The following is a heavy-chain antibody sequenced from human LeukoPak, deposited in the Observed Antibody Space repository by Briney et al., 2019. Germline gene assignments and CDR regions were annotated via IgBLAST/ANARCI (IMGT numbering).Heavy chain of an antibody. CDR1: GFTFSSYV. D-gene: IGHD2-21*01. Sequence: AGGSLRLSCAASGFTFSSYVMHWVRQAPGKGLEWVAVIWYDGSNKYYADSVKGRFTISRDNSKNTLYLQMNSLRAEDTAVYYCARALIEYYFYYWGQGALVTVSS. V-gene: IGHV3-33*01. J-gene: IGHJ4*02. CDR2: IWYDGSNK. CDR3: ARALIEYYFYY.